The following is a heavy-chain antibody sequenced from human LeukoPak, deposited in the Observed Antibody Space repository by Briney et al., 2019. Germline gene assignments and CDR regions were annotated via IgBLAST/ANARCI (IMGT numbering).Heavy chain of an antibody. Sequence: LGGSLRLSCAASGFTFSSYAMHWVRQAPGKGLEWVAVITYDGSNKYYADSVKGRFTISRDNSKNTLYLQMNSLRAEDTAVYYCACGDCSRPSCYNWGFDPWGQGPVVSVFS. CDR2: ITYDGSNK. V-gene: IGHV3-30*01. CDR3: ACGDCSRPSCYNWGFDP. J-gene: IGHJ5*02. CDR1: GFTFSSYA. D-gene: IGHD2-2*01.